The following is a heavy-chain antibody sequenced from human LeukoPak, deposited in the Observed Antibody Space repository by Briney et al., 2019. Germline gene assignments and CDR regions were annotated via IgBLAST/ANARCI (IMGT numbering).Heavy chain of an antibody. CDR2: IYFTGST. J-gene: IGHJ4*02. CDR3: ARDTAAASFDY. V-gene: IGHV4-39*07. D-gene: IGHD6-13*01. Sequence: SETLSLTCSVSGGSISNTSSYWGWIRQPPGKGLEWIANIYFTGSTYYSPSLKSRFTISIDTSKNQFSLKLNSVTAADTAVYYCARDTAAASFDYWGQGTLVTVSS. CDR1: GGSISNTSSY.